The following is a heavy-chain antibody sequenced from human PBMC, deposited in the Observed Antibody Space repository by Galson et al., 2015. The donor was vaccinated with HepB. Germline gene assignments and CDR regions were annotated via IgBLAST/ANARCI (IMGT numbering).Heavy chain of an antibody. CDR1: GYNFSNRW. CDR2: IYPHDSDT. CDR3: ARQSTGPEYFQH. Sequence: QSGAEVKKPGESLKISCKGSGYNFSNRWIGWVRHLPGKGLEWMGVIYPHDSDTRYRPSFQGHVTISADKSIRTAYLQWSSLQASDTGIYYCARQSTGPEYFQHWGQGTLVTVSS. V-gene: IGHV5-51*03. D-gene: IGHD6-19*01. J-gene: IGHJ1*01.